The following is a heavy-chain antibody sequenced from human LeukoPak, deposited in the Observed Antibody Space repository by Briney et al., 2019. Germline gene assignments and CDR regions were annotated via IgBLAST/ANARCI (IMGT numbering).Heavy chain of an antibody. Sequence: VASVKVSCKASGDTFTGYYIHWVRQAPGRGLEWMGWINPNINGTNYAQKFQGRVTMTGDRSISTAYMELSRLRSDDTAVYYCARERTPGSGYGVDYWGQGTVVTVSS. CDR1: GDTFTGYY. CDR3: ARERTPGSGYGVDY. V-gene: IGHV1-2*02. CDR2: INPNINGT. D-gene: IGHD6-25*01. J-gene: IGHJ4*02.